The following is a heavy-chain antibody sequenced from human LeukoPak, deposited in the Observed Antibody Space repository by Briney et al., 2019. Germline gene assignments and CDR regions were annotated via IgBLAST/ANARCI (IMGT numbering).Heavy chain of an antibody. CDR3: ARRFNAFDI. CDR1: GGSISSYY. V-gene: IGHV4-4*09. CDR2: IYTSGST. Sequence: SETLSLTCTVPGGSISSYYWSWIRQPPGKGLEWIGYIYTSGSTNYNPSLKSRVTISVDTSKNQFSLKLSSVTAADTAVYYCARRFNAFDIWGQGTMVTVSS. D-gene: IGHD3-16*01. J-gene: IGHJ3*02.